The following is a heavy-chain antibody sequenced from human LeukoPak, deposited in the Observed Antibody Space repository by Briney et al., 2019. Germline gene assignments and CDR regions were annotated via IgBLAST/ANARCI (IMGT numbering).Heavy chain of an antibody. CDR1: GASITNYY. CDR2: IYPSGST. V-gene: IGHV4-4*07. D-gene: IGHD1-1*01. Sequence: PSETLSLTCTVSGASITNYYWSWIRQSAGKGLEWIGRIYPSGSTHSNPSLKSRVTMSLDTSKNQFSLGLSSVTAADTAVYYCARVRPNWNDGTFDYWGQGTLVTLSS. J-gene: IGHJ4*02. CDR3: ARVRPNWNDGTFDY.